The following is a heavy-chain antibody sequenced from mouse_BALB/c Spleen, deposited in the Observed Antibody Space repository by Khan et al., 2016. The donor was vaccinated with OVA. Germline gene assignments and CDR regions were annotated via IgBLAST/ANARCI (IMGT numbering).Heavy chain of an antibody. CDR2: ISYSGST. Sequence: EVQLVESGPGLVKPSQSLSLTCTVTGYSITSDYAWNWIRQFPGNKLEWMGYISYSGSTSYNPSLKSRIPITRDTSKNQFFLQLNSVTTEDTATYYCARWGNSYFDYWGQGTTLTVSS. CDR3: ARWGNSYFDY. J-gene: IGHJ2*01. CDR1: GYSITSDYA. V-gene: IGHV3-2*02.